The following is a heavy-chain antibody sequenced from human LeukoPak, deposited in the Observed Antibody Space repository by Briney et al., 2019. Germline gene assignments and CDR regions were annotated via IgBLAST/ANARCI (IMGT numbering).Heavy chain of an antibody. J-gene: IGHJ3*02. CDR3: AKDRSSSWSDAFDI. V-gene: IGHV3-23*01. D-gene: IGHD6-13*01. CDR1: GFTFSDYY. CDR2: ISGSGGST. Sequence: HAGGSLRLSCAASGFTFSDYYMSWIRQAPGKGLEWVSAISGSGGSTYYADSVKGRFTISRDNSKNTLYLHMNSLRAEDTAVYYCAKDRSSSWSDAFDIWGQGTMVTVSS.